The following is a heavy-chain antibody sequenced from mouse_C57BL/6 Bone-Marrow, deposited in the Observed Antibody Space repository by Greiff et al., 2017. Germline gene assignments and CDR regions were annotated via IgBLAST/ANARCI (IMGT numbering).Heavy chain of an antibody. CDR3: ARDSLWYCDV. Sequence: EVKLQESGPGLVKPSQSLSLTCSVTGYSITSGYYWNWIRQFPGNKLEWMGYISYDGSNNYNPSLKNRISITRDTSKNQFFLKLNSVTTEDTATYYCARDSLWYCDVWGTGTTVTVSS. J-gene: IGHJ1*03. CDR1: GYSITSGYY. V-gene: IGHV3-6*01. D-gene: IGHD6-2*01. CDR2: ISYDGSN.